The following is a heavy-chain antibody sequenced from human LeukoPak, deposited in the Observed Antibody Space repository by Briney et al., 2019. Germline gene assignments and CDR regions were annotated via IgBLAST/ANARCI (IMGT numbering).Heavy chain of an antibody. CDR2: PYWGDDK. V-gene: IGHV2-5*02. J-gene: IGHJ5*02. Sequence: SGPTLVQPAPTLTLTCTFSGFSLRTPGVGVGWIRQPPAKALAWLTPPYWGDDKRYSPSLKSRLTITKDTSKNQVVLTMTNMDPVDTATYYCAHRPTSGSYGGNNLFDPWGQGTLVTVSS. CDR3: AHRPTSGSYGGNNLFDP. CDR1: GFSLRTPGVG. D-gene: IGHD1-26*01.